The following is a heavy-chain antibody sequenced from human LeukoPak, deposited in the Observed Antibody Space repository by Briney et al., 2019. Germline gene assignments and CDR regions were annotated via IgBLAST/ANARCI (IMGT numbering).Heavy chain of an antibody. V-gene: IGHV4-39*07. CDR1: GGSISSTSYY. CDR3: ARDGDSSGWTRSDY. CDR2: IYYSGST. J-gene: IGHJ4*02. Sequence: SETLSLTCTVSGGSISSTSYYWGWIRQPPGKGLEWIGSIYYSGSTYYNPSLKSRVAISADRSKNQFSLKLSPVTAADTAVYYCARDGDSSGWTRSDYWGQGTLVTVSS. D-gene: IGHD6-19*01.